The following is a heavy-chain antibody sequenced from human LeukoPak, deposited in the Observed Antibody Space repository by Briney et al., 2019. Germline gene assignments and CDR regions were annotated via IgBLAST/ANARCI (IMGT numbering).Heavy chain of an antibody. D-gene: IGHD3-16*02. CDR1: GYTFTSYG. V-gene: IGHV1-18*01. CDR3: ARVSYDYVWGSYRYDFDY. CDR2: ISAYNGNT. Sequence: GASVKDSCKASGYTFTSYGISWVRQAPGQGLEWMGWISAYNGNTNYAQKLQGRVTMTTDTSTSTAYMELRSLRSDDTAVYYCARVSYDYVWGSYRYDFDYWGQGTLVTVSS. J-gene: IGHJ4*02.